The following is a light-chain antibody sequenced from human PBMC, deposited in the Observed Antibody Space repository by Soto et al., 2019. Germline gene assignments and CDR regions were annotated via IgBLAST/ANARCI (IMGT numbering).Light chain of an antibody. CDR2: ATS. Sequence: DILMTQSPSSLSASVGDRVTISCRASQSISGYLNWYQQKPGNVPKLLVYATSSFQSGVPSRFSGSGSGTDFTLTISSLQPEDFATYYCQQSYSVPITFGQGTRLEIK. CDR1: QSISGY. V-gene: IGKV1-39*01. J-gene: IGKJ5*01. CDR3: QQSYSVPIT.